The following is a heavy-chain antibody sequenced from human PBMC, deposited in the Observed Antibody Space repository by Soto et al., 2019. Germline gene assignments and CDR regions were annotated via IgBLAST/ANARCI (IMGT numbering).Heavy chain of an antibody. Sequence: WGSLRLSCAASGFTFSSYGMHWVRQAPGKGLEWVAVISYDGSNKYYADSVKGRFTISRDNSKNTLYLQMNSLRAEDTAVYYCASGKKGHDSSGYYHNYWGQGTLVTVSS. CDR2: ISYDGSNK. J-gene: IGHJ4*02. CDR1: GFTFSSYG. CDR3: ASGKKGHDSSGYYHNY. V-gene: IGHV3-30*03. D-gene: IGHD3-22*01.